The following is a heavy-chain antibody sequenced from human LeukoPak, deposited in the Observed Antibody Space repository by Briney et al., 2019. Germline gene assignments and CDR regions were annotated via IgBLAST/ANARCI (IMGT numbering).Heavy chain of an antibody. CDR1: GFTFSSYS. CDR2: ISSSSSYI. J-gene: IGHJ4*02. CDR3: AREIVPAAPTGDYFDY. Sequence: PGGSLRLSCAASGFTFSSYSMNWVRQAPGKGLEWVSSISSSSSYIYYADSVKGRFTISRDNAKNSLYLQMNSLRAEDTAVYYCAREIVPAAPTGDYFDYWGQGTLVTVSS. D-gene: IGHD2-2*01. V-gene: IGHV3-21*01.